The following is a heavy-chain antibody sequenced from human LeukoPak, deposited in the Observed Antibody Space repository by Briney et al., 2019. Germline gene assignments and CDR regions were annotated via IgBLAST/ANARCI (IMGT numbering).Heavy chain of an antibody. CDR1: GGSISSSTYY. D-gene: IGHD2-15*01. CDR2: IYYSGST. V-gene: IGHV4-39*07. Sequence: SETLSLTCTVSGGSISSSTYYCGWIRQPPGKGLEWIVSIYYSGSTYYNPSLKSRVTISVDTSKNQFSLKLSSVTAADTAVYYCARHYLCSGGSCYSLGFDPWGQGTLVTVSS. J-gene: IGHJ5*02. CDR3: ARHYLCSGGSCYSLGFDP.